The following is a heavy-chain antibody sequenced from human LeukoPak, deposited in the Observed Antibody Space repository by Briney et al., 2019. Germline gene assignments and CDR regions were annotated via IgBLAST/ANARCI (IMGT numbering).Heavy chain of an antibody. V-gene: IGHV3-48*03. Sequence: GGSLRLSCAASGFTFSSYEMNWVRQAPGKGLEWVSYISSSGSTIYYADSVKGRFTISRDNAKNSLYLQMNSLRAEDTAIYYCVRDLQRHYLGVAVAGRRRWFDPWGQGTLVTVSS. CDR2: ISSSGSTI. CDR3: VRDLQRHYLGVAVAGRRRWFDP. J-gene: IGHJ5*02. CDR1: GFTFSSYE. D-gene: IGHD6-13*01.